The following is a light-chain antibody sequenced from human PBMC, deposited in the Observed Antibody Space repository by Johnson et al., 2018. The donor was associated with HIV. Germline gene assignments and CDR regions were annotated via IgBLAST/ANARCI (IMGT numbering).Light chain of an antibody. Sequence: QSVLTQPPSVSAAPGQKVTISCSGSSSNIGNNYVSWYQQLTGTAPKLLIYENNKRPSGIPDRFYGSKSGTSATLGITGLQTGDEADYYCGTWDSSLSAGYVLGTVTKVTVL. J-gene: IGLJ1*01. CDR2: ENN. CDR1: SSNIGNNY. CDR3: GTWDSSLSAGYV. V-gene: IGLV1-51*02.